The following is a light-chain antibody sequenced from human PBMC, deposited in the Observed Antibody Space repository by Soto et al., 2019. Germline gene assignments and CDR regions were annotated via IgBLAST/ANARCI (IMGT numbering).Light chain of an antibody. V-gene: IGLV1-40*01. CDR1: SSNIGAGYD. Sequence: QSVLTQPPSVSGAPGQRVTISCTGSSSNIGAGYDVHWYQQLPGTAPKLLIYGNSNRPSGVPDRFAGSKPGTSASLALTGLQAEDEADYYCQSYDSSRSVVFGGGTKLTVL. CDR3: QSYDSSRSVV. CDR2: GNS. J-gene: IGLJ2*01.